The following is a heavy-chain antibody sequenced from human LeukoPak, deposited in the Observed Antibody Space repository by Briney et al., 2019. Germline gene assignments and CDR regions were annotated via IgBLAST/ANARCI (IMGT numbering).Heavy chain of an antibody. D-gene: IGHD2-2*01. Sequence: ASVKVSCKASGYTFTSYALHWVRQAPGQSLEWMGWINAGNGDTKYSQEFQGRVTITRDTSATTAYMELSRLRSDDTAVYYCARDRQYQLLKANLFDYWGQGTLVTVSS. V-gene: IGHV1-3*01. CDR1: GYTFTSYA. J-gene: IGHJ4*02. CDR2: INAGNGDT. CDR3: ARDRQYQLLKANLFDY.